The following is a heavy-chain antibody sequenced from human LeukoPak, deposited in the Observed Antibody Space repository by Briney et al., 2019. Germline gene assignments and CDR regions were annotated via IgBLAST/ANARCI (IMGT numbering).Heavy chain of an antibody. CDR1: GYTFTTYE. Sequence: ASVKVSCKASGYTFTTYEIHWVRQAPGQGLEWMAWMNPYTGKAGYAQRFQGRVTTTTYISISTAYMELTSLRSDDTAFYYCARGNWENWFDPWGQGTLVTVSS. J-gene: IGHJ5*02. V-gene: IGHV1-8*01. D-gene: IGHD1-26*01. CDR2: MNPYTGKA. CDR3: ARGNWENWFDP.